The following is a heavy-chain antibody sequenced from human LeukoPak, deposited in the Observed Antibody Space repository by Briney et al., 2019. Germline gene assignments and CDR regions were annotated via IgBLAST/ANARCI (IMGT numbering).Heavy chain of an antibody. CDR1: GYTFTSYA. D-gene: IGHD5-12*01. CDR3: ARGRGYSGYDQYGMDV. V-gene: IGHV1-3*01. Sequence: ASVKVSCKASGYTFTSYAMHWVRQAPGQRLEWMGWINAGNGNTKYSQKFQGRVTITADESASTAYMELSSLRSEDTAVYYCARGRGYSGYDQYGMDVWGQGTTVTVSS. J-gene: IGHJ6*02. CDR2: INAGNGNT.